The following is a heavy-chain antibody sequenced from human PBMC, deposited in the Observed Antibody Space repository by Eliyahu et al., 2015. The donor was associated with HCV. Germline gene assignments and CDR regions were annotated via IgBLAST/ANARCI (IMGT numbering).Heavy chain of an antibody. V-gene: IGHV1-46*01. Sequence: QVQLVQSGAEVRKPGASVNLSCKAXGLTLTSSHIHWVRQAPGQGLGWMGTISSTGRNTVYAQMFQGRVSMTRDTSTSMVYMQLSSLISEDTAMYYCARDAGGGRSPLDSWGQGTLVTVSS. CDR1: GLTLTSSH. J-gene: IGHJ4*02. CDR2: ISSTGRNT. CDR3: ARDAGGGRSPLDS. D-gene: IGHD4-23*01.